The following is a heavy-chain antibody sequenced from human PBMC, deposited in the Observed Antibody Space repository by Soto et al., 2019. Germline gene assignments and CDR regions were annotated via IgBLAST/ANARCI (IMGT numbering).Heavy chain of an antibody. CDR2: MYHSEIT. CDR1: GYSIRSGYF. Sequence: LSLTCAVSGYSIRSGYFWGWIRQPPGKGLEWIGSMYHSEITYYNLSLKSRVTISVDTSKNQLSLKLSSATAADTAVYYCARSMYSTSAQLYYGMDVWGQGTTVTVSS. V-gene: IGHV4-38-2*01. D-gene: IGHD6-6*01. CDR3: ARSMYSTSAQLYYGMDV. J-gene: IGHJ6*02.